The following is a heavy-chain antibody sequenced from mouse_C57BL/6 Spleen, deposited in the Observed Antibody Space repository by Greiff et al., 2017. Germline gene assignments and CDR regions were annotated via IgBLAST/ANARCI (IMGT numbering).Heavy chain of an antibody. Sequence: QVQLQQPGAELVRPGTSVKLSCKASGYTFTSYWMHWVKQRPGQGLEWIGVIDPSDSYTNYNQKFKGKATLTVATSSSTAYMQLSSLTSEDSAVYYCVIYYGNYGGAYWGQGTLVTVSA. CDR1: GYTFTSYW. D-gene: IGHD2-1*01. CDR2: IDPSDSYT. J-gene: IGHJ3*01. V-gene: IGHV1-59*01. CDR3: VIYYGNYGGAY.